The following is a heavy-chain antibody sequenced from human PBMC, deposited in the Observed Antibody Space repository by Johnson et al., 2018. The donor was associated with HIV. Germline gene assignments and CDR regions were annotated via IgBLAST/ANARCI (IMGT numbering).Heavy chain of an antibody. V-gene: IGHV3-23*04. J-gene: IGHJ3*02. D-gene: IGHD3-3*01. Sequence: VQVVESGGGLVQPGGSLRLSCAASGFTFSIYWMRWFRQPQGKGLEWVSVISGSGENSYYADSVRGRLTISRDNLKNTVYLQMNSLRPEDTAVYYCAKPPQAILTVFGVALPGDIWGQGTMVTVSS. CDR3: AKPPQAILTVFGVALPGDI. CDR1: GFTFSIYW. CDR2: ISGSGENS.